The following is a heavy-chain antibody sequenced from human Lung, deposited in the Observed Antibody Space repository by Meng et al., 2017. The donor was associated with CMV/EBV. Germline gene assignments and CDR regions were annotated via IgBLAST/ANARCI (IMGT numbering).Heavy chain of an antibody. CDR1: GFTFGDYA. D-gene: IGHD2-8*02. V-gene: IGHV3-9*03. CDR3: AKAPGGYTYYIAP. Sequence: GGSLRLSCAASGFTFGDYAMHWVRQAPGKGLEWVSGISRESGSKASADSVKGRFTISRDNAWNSLYLQMNSLKPEDMALYFCAKAPGGYTYYIAPWGHGTLVTVSS. J-gene: IGHJ5*02. CDR2: ISRESGSK.